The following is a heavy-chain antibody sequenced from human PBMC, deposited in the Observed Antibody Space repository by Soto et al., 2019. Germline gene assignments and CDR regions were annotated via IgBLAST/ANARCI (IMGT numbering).Heavy chain of an antibody. CDR2: INAGNGNT. Sequence: ASVKVSCKACGYTFTSYAMHWVRQAPGQRLEWMGWINAGNGNTKYSQKFQGRVTMTRDTSTSTVYMELSSLRSEDTAVYYCARLGYCSGGSCPARRSAFDYWCQGTLVTVSS. CDR3: ARLGYCSGGSCPARRSAFDY. V-gene: IGHV1-3*01. D-gene: IGHD2-15*01. CDR1: GYTFTSYA. J-gene: IGHJ4*02.